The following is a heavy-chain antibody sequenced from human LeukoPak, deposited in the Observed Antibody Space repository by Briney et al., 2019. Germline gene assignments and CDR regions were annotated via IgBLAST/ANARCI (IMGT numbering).Heavy chain of an antibody. V-gene: IGHV1-2*02. D-gene: IGHD3-16*01. J-gene: IGHJ4*02. CDR1: GYIFTGYY. CDR2: INPNGGAT. Sequence: ASVKVSCKASGYIFTGYYLFWVRQAPGQGLEWMGWINPNGGATRYAQKFQGRVTLTSGTSIRTTYMEMSSLTPDDTAVYYCARDERYSDADHHYPDLGYWGQGTLVTVSS. CDR3: ARDERYSDADHHYPDLGY.